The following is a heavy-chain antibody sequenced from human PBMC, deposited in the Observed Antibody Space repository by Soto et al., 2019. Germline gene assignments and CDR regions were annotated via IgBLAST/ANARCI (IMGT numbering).Heavy chain of an antibody. D-gene: IGHD4-17*01. Sequence: SETLSLTCAVYGGSLSGNYWGWIRQPPGKGLEWIGETHHSGSTAYNPSLKSRVTISVDTSKNQFSLRLTSVTAADTAVYYCATHPPYGPLDHWGQGTLVTVSS. CDR2: THHSGST. J-gene: IGHJ4*02. CDR1: GGSLSGNY. V-gene: IGHV4-34*01. CDR3: ATHPPYGPLDH.